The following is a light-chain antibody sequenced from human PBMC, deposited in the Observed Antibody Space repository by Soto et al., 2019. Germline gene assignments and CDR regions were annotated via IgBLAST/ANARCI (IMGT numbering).Light chain of an antibody. J-gene: IGKJ1*01. Sequence: DIQITQSPSTMCAYVGDRVTITCRASQTIDSWLAWYQQRPGKTPNLLIYKASTLASGVPSRFSGSGSGTEFTLTISSLQPDDFATYYCQQYKSYSRTFGQGTKVDI. V-gene: IGKV1-5*03. CDR2: KAS. CDR3: QQYKSYSRT. CDR1: QTIDSW.